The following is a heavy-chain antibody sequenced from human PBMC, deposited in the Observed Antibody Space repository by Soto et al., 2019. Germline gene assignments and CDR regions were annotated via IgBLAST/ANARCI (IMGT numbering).Heavy chain of an antibody. CDR1: GGTFSSYA. D-gene: IGHD2-21*02. CDR2: IIPIFGTA. Sequence: QVQLVQSGAEVKKPGSSVKVSCKASGGTFSSYAISWVRQAPGQGLEWMGGIIPIFGTANYAQKFKGRVTITEDESTSTAYMELSSLRSEDTAVYYCARGGNAYCGGDWHPNWFDHWGQGTLVTVSS. V-gene: IGHV1-69*01. CDR3: ARGGNAYCGGDWHPNWFDH. J-gene: IGHJ5*02.